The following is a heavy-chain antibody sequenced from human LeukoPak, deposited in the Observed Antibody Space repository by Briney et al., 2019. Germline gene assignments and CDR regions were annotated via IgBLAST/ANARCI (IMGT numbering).Heavy chain of an antibody. V-gene: IGHV3-23*01. D-gene: IGHD3-22*01. CDR3: AKDLSYSRYYYDSSGYWDY. J-gene: IGHJ4*02. CDR1: GFTFSSYA. CDR2: ISGSGGST. Sequence: GGSLRLSCAASGFTFSSYAMSWVRQAPGKGLEWVSAISGSGGSTYYADSVKGRFTISRDNSKNTLYLQMNSLRAEDTAVYYCAKDLSYSRYYYDSSGYWDYWGQGTLVTVSS.